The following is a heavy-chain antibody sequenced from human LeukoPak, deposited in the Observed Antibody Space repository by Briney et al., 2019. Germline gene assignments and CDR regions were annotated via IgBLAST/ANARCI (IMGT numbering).Heavy chain of an antibody. Sequence: SVKVSCKASGGTFSSYAISWVRQAPGQGVEWMGGIIPMFGTANYAQTFEGRDTITAEKSTRTDYMEKSRRREEDTGVYYSARDLPPNCIGGSCDDWFDPWGQGTLVTVSS. CDR3: ARDLPPNCIGGSCDDWFDP. V-gene: IGHV1-69*06. J-gene: IGHJ5*02. D-gene: IGHD2-15*01. CDR2: IIPMFGTA. CDR1: GGTFSSYA.